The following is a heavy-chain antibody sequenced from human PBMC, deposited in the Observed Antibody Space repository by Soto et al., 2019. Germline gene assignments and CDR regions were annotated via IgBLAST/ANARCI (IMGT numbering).Heavy chain of an antibody. CDR1: GFTXTSSA. CDR3: AQAALGYGMDV. CDR2: IVVGSGNT. V-gene: IGHV1-58*01. D-gene: IGHD6-6*01. Sequence: VKVSCKASGFTXTSSAVQWVRQARGQRLEWIGWIVVGSGNTNYAQKFQERVTITRDMSTSTAYMELSSLRSEDTAVYYCAQAALGYGMDVWGQGTTVTVSS. J-gene: IGHJ6*02.